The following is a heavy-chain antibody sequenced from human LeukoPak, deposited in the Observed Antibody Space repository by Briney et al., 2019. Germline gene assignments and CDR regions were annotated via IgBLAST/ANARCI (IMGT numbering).Heavy chain of an antibody. CDR1: GFTFSNYA. D-gene: IGHD2-15*01. CDR2: ISGSGGST. Sequence: GGSLRLSCAASGFTFSNYAMSWVRQAPGKGLEWVSVISGSGGSTYYADSVKGRFTISRDNSKNTLYLQMNSLRAEDTAVYYCAARDIVVVVAATLDYWGQGTLVTASS. V-gene: IGHV3-23*01. CDR3: AARDIVVVVAATLDY. J-gene: IGHJ4*02.